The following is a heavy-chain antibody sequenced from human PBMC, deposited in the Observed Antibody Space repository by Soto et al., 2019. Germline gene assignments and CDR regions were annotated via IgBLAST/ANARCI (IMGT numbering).Heavy chain of an antibody. Sequence: EVQLVESGGGLVQPGGSLRLSCVVSGVTFRSDWMHWVRQAPGKGLMWVSRINGDGSTTTYADSVKGRFTVSRGNAKNTVYLQMNSLRAEDTAVYHCARAKDCGGGSCSGDHYNGMDEWGQGTTVTVSS. CDR3: ARAKDCGGGSCSGDHYNGMDE. CDR1: GVTFRSDW. D-gene: IGHD2-15*01. CDR2: INGDGSTT. V-gene: IGHV3-74*03. J-gene: IGHJ6*02.